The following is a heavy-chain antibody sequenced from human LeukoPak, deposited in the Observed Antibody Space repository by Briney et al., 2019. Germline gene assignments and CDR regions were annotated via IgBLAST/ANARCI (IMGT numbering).Heavy chain of an antibody. CDR1: GFTFSSYW. D-gene: IGHD6-13*01. V-gene: IGHV3-74*01. Sequence: GGSLRLSCAASGFTFSSYWMHWVRQAPGKGLVWVSRVNRDGNNTAYADYVKGRFTISRDNAKNTLYLQMNSLRAEDTAIYYCATDSYSSSWYWHFDLWGRGTLVTVSS. J-gene: IGHJ2*01. CDR3: ATDSYSSSWYWHFDL. CDR2: VNRDGNNT.